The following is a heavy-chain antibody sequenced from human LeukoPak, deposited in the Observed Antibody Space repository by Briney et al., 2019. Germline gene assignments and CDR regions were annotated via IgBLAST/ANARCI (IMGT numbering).Heavy chain of an antibody. CDR1: GFTFSSYV. CDR3: AKVNRPSSGPLD. CDR2: ISGSGGST. Sequence: GGSLTLSCAASGFTFSSYVINWVRQAPGQGLEWVSAISGSGGSTYYADSVKGRFTISRDNSKNTLYLQMNSLRAEDTALYYCAKVNRPSSGPLDWGQGTLVTVSS. J-gene: IGHJ4*02. D-gene: IGHD3-22*01. V-gene: IGHV3-23*01.